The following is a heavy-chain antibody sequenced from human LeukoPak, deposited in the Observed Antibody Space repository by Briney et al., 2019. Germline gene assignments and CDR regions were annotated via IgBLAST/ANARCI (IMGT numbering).Heavy chain of an antibody. J-gene: IGHJ1*01. Sequence: GGSLRLSCAASGFTFSSYSMNWVRQAPGKGLEWVSSISSSSSYIYYADSVKGRFTISRDNAKNSLYLQMNSLRAEDTALYYCARGGYSSTLYGRYQHWGQGTLVTVSP. V-gene: IGHV3-21*01. CDR1: GFTFSSYS. CDR2: ISSSSSYI. D-gene: IGHD6-13*01. CDR3: ARGGYSSTLYGRYQH.